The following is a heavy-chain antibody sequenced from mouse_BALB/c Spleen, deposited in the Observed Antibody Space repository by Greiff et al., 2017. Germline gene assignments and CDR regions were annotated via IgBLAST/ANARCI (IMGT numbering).Heavy chain of an antibody. CDR2: IDPSDSET. V-gene: IGHV1S126*01. CDR3: ARRSITTEAWFAY. Sequence: QVQLQQSGPQLVRPGASVKISCKASGYSFTSYWMHWVKQRPGQGLEWIGMIDPSDSETRLNQKFKDKATLTVDKSSSTAYMQLSSPTSEDSAVYYCARRSITTEAWFAYWGQGTLVTVSA. D-gene: IGHD1-1*01. J-gene: IGHJ3*01. CDR1: GYSFTSYW.